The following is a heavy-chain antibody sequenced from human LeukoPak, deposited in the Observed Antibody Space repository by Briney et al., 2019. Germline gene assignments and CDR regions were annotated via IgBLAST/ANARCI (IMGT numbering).Heavy chain of an antibody. CDR2: IYHSGRT. V-gene: IGHV4-59*01. J-gene: IGHJ2*01. Sequence: SETLSLTCTVSGGSISNYYWSWIRQPPGKGLEWIGFIYHSGRTNYNPSLKSRVTISVDTSKNQFSLKLSSVTAADTAVYYCARDAVHKPWYFDLWGRGTLVTVSS. CDR1: GGSISNYY. CDR3: ARDAVHKPWYFDL.